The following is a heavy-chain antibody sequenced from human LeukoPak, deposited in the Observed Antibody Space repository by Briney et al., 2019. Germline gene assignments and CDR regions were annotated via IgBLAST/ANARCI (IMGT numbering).Heavy chain of an antibody. J-gene: IGHJ3*02. D-gene: IGHD2-15*01. Sequence: GESLKISCKGSGYSFTSYWIGWVRQMPGQGLEWMGIIYPGDSDTRYSPSFQGQVTISADKSISTAYLQWSSLKASDTAMYYCARTSCSGGSCYGSFDIWGQGTMVTVSS. CDR3: ARTSCSGGSCYGSFDI. CDR1: GYSFTSYW. CDR2: IYPGDSDT. V-gene: IGHV5-51*01.